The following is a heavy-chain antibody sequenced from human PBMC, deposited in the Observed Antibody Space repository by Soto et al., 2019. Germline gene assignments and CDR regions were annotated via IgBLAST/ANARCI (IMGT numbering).Heavy chain of an antibody. D-gene: IGHD3-10*01. CDR1: EFTFSNYG. J-gene: IGHJ6*02. CDR2: ILNDGSNR. Sequence: ESGGGVVQPGRSLRLSCAASEFTFSNYGMHWVRQAPGKGLEWVAVILNDGSNRYHADSVKDRFTIPRDNSKNTLYLQMNSLRAEDTAVYYCARDDEYSGNGMDVWGQGTTVTVS. CDR3: ARDDEYSGNGMDV. V-gene: IGHV3-33*01.